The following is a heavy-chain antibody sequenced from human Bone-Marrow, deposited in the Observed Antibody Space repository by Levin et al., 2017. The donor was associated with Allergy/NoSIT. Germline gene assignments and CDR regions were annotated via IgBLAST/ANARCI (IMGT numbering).Heavy chain of an antibody. D-gene: IGHD6-19*01. Sequence: SCAASGFTFSSYSMNWVRQAPGKGLEWVSSISSSSSYIYYADSVKGRFTISRDNAKNSLYLQMNSLRAEDTAVYYCARGSSGWYWFDPWGQGTLVTVSS. CDR1: GFTFSSYS. CDR3: ARGSSGWYWFDP. V-gene: IGHV3-21*01. CDR2: ISSSSSYI. J-gene: IGHJ5*02.